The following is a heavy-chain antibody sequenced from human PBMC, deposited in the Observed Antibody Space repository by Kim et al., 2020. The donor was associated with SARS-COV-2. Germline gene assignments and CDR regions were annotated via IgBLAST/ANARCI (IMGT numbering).Heavy chain of an antibody. J-gene: IGHJ4*02. D-gene: IGHD1-26*01. CDR1: GFTFSSYA. V-gene: IGHV3-30*04. CDR2: ISYDGSNK. Sequence: GGSLRLSCAASGFTFSSYAMHWVRQAPGKGLEWVAVISYDGSNKYYADSVKGRFTISRDNSKNTLYLQMNSLRAEDTAVYYCARPYSGSYWGYFDYWGKGTLVTVSS. CDR3: ARPYSGSYWGYFDY.